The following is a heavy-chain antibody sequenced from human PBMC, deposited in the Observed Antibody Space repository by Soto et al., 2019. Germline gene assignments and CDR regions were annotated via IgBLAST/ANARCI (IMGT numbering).Heavy chain of an antibody. CDR1: GGSISSYY. V-gene: IGHV4-59*08. CDR2: IYYSGST. Sequence: SETLSLTCTVSGGSISSYYWSWIRQPPGKGLEWIGYIYYSGSTNYNPSLKSRVTISVDTSKNQFSLKLSSVTAADTAVYYCARRIVTNYYYYYMGVWGKGTTVTVSS. CDR3: ARRIVTNYYYYYMGV. D-gene: IGHD1-26*01. J-gene: IGHJ6*03.